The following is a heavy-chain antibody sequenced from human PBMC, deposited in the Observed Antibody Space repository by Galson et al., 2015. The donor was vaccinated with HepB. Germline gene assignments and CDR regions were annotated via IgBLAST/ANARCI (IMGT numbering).Heavy chain of an antibody. D-gene: IGHD3-22*01. J-gene: IGHJ4*02. Sequence: SVKVSCKASGYTFTSYAMNWVRQAPGQGLEWMGWINTNTGNPTYAQGFTGRFVFSLDTSVSTAYLQISSLKAEDTAVYYCAVDTYYYDSSGYYSIFDYWGQGTLVTVSS. CDR1: GYTFTSYA. CDR2: INTNTGNP. CDR3: AVDTYYYDSSGYYSIFDY. V-gene: IGHV7-4-1*02.